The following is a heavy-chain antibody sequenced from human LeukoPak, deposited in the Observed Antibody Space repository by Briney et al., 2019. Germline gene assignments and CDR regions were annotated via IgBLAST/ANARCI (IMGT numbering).Heavy chain of an antibody. CDR2: ISSNGGST. J-gene: IGHJ6*03. Sequence: PGGSLRLSCAASGFTFSSYAMHWVRQAPGKGLEYVSAISSNGGSTYYANSVKGRFTISRDNSKNTLYLQMGSLRAEDMAVYYCARDRVESSSWYEYYYYYYMDVWGKGTTVTVSS. CDR3: ARDRVESSSWYEYYYYYYMDV. V-gene: IGHV3-64*01. CDR1: GFTFSSYA. D-gene: IGHD6-13*01.